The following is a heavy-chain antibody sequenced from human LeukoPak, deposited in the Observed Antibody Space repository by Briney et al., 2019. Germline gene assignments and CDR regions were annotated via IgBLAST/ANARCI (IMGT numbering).Heavy chain of an antibody. J-gene: IGHJ3*02. CDR3: TRVRYDSPGRYDAFAI. D-gene: IGHD3-22*01. V-gene: IGHV3-49*03. Sequence: GGSLRLSCTASGFTLGDYALSWFRQAPGKGLEWVGFIRSKAYAGTTEYAASVKARFTISKDDSKNIAYLQMNSLKIENTAVSYCTRVRYDSPGRYDAFAIWGQGTMVTVSS. CDR1: GFTLGDYA. CDR2: IRSKAYAGTT.